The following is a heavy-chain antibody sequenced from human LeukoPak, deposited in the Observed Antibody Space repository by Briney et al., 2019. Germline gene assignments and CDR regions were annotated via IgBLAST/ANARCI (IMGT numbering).Heavy chain of an antibody. Sequence: PSETLSLTCTVSSGSISTSNYYWGWVRQPPGKALEWIGNIFYSGSTYYSPSLKSRVTISLDTSRNQFSLKLNSVTAADTAVYYCARASIRGVISRHNWFDPWGQGTLVTVSS. CDR3: ARASIRGVISRHNWFDP. V-gene: IGHV4-39*07. CDR1: SGSISTSNYY. D-gene: IGHD3-10*01. CDR2: IFYSGST. J-gene: IGHJ5*02.